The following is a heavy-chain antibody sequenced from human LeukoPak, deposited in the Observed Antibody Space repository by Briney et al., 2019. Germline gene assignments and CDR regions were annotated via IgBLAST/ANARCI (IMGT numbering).Heavy chain of an antibody. V-gene: IGHV3-7*01. Sequence: GGPLRLSCAASGFTFSSYWMSWVRQAPGKGLEWVANIKQDGSGKDYVDSVKGRFTISRDNAKNSLYLQMNSLRAEDTAVYYCARPTYYYGSGSYVVWGQGTTVTVSS. CDR1: GFTFSSYW. J-gene: IGHJ6*02. CDR2: IKQDGSGK. CDR3: ARPTYYYGSGSYVV. D-gene: IGHD3-10*01.